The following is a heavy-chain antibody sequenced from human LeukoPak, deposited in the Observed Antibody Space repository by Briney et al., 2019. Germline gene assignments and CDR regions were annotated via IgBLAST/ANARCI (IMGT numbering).Heavy chain of an antibody. CDR2: IFYSGST. V-gene: IGHV4-4*02. D-gene: IGHD5-24*01. Sequence: PSGTLSLTCAVSGGSISSGNWWSWVRQPPGKGLEWIGEIFYSGSTNYNPSLKSRVTISVDRSKNQFSLKLNSVTAADTAVYYCARDLDGYNPSFFYWGQGTLVTVSS. J-gene: IGHJ4*02. CDR3: ARDLDGYNPSFFY. CDR1: GGSISSGNW.